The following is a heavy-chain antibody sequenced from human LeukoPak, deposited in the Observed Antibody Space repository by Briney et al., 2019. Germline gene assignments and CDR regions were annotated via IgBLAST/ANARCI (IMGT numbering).Heavy chain of an antibody. V-gene: IGHV4-30-4*08. CDR2: IYYSGST. CDR3: ARDPITMVRGVIPHSDY. J-gene: IGHJ4*02. D-gene: IGHD3-10*01. Sequence: SETLSLTCTVSGGSISSGDYYWSWIRQPPGKGLEWIGYIYYSGSTYYNPSLKSRVTISVDTSKNQFSLKLSSVTAADTAVYYCARDPITMVRGVIPHSDYWGQGTLVIVSS. CDR1: GGSISSGDYY.